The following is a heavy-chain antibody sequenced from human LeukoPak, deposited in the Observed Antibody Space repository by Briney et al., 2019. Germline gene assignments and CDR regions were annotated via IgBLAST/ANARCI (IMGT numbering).Heavy chain of an antibody. Sequence: PSETLSLTCTVSGGSISSYYWSWIRQPAGKGLEWIGRIYTSGSTNYNPSLKSRVTMSVDTSKNQFSLKLSSVTAADTAVYYCARGSYGGNSAASDYYYYYYMDVWGKGTTVTVSS. CDR3: ARGSYGGNSAASDYYYYYYMDV. CDR2: IYTSGST. D-gene: IGHD4-23*01. J-gene: IGHJ6*03. V-gene: IGHV4-4*07. CDR1: GGSISSYY.